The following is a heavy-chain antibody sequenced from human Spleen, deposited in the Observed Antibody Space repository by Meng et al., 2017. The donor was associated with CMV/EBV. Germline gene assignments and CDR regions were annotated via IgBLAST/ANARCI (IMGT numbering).Heavy chain of an antibody. CDR1: GYTFTAYD. CDR2: MNPYSGNT. Sequence: CTASGYTFTAYDIAWVRQASGQGLEWMGWMNPYSGNTGYGQRVRGRVTFSRSTSISTAYMELSGLRSEDTGVYYCARAIRNQLFCDNWGQGTLVTVSS. D-gene: IGHD1-14*01. CDR3: ARAIRNQLFCDN. J-gene: IGHJ4*02. V-gene: IGHV1-8*01.